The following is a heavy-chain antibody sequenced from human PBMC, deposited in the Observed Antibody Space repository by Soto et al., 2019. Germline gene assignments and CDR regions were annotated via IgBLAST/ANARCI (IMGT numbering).Heavy chain of an antibody. CDR3: ARQPYDSSGYYYGA. CDR1: AGSISRSNYY. D-gene: IGHD3-22*01. CDR2: MYSSGNT. J-gene: IGHJ5*02. V-gene: IGHV4-39*01. Sequence: QLQLQESGPGLVKPSETLSLTCTVSAGSISRSNYYWGWIRQPPGKGLEWIGSMYSSGNTYYNPSHKSRVTISVDTSKNQFSLKLNSVAAADTAVYYCARQPYDSSGYYYGAWGQGTLVTVSS.